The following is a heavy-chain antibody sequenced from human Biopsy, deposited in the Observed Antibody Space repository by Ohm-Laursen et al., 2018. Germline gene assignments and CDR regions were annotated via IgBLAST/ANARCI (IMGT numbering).Heavy chain of an antibody. V-gene: IGHV1-69*06. CDR2: IIPIFNTP. Sequence: SVKVSCKASGGPFNNHAFSWVRQAPGQGLEWMGGIIPIFNTPKYAQRFQCRVTITADRSTTTAYMELSSLRSEDTAVYYCARDTELLSIGLDYNFGMVVWGQGTTVTVSS. J-gene: IGHJ6*02. CDR3: ARDTELLSIGLDYNFGMVV. CDR1: GGPFNNHA. D-gene: IGHD1-14*01.